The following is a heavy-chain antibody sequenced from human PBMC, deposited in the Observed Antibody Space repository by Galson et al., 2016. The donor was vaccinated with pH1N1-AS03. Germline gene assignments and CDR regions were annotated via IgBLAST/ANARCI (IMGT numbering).Heavy chain of an antibody. CDR2: IWHDGSEK. J-gene: IGHJ2*01. Sequence: SLRLSCAASGFTFSSHGMHWVRQTPGKGLEWVAVIWHDGSEKYYADSVKGRFTISRDNSKNTLYLQMNSLRAEDTAVYYCARDRHYYDYIWGTYRYDWYFDLWGRGTLVIVSS. V-gene: IGHV3-33*01. CDR1: GFTFSSHG. D-gene: IGHD3-16*02. CDR3: ARDRHYYDYIWGTYRYDWYFDL.